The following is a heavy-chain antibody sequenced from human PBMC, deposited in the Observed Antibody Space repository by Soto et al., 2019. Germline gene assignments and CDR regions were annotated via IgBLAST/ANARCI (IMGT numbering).Heavy chain of an antibody. D-gene: IGHD5-18*01. Sequence: QVQMVQSGAEVKKPGSSVNVACKASGGTFSSYAISWVRHAPGQGLEWMGGIIPIFGTANYAQKFQGRVTITADESTSTAYMELSSLRSEDTAVYYCAARVYSYSLDYWGQGTLVTVSS. J-gene: IGHJ4*02. CDR1: GGTFSSYA. CDR3: AARVYSYSLDY. V-gene: IGHV1-69*12. CDR2: IIPIFGTA.